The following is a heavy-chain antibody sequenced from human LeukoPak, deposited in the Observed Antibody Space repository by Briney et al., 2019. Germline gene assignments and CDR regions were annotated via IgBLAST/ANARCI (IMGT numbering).Heavy chain of an antibody. V-gene: IGHV3-23*01. Sequence: GGSLRLSSAASGFTFSSYAMSWVRQPPGKGLEWVSTISGSGGSTYYTDSMKGRFTISRDNSKNTLYLQMNSLRAEDTAVYYCAKARSGGYYYGMDVWGQGTTVTVSS. D-gene: IGHD3-16*01. CDR3: AKARSGGYYYGMDV. CDR1: GFTFSSYA. CDR2: ISGSGGST. J-gene: IGHJ6*02.